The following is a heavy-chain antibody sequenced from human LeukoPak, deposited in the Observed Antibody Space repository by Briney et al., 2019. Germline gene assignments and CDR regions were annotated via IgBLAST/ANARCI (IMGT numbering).Heavy chain of an antibody. V-gene: IGHV3-20*04. CDR2: INWNGGST. D-gene: IGHD2-15*01. Sequence: GGSLRLSCAASGFTFDDYGMSWFRQAPGKGLEWVSGINWNGGSTGYADSVKGRFTISRDNAKNSLYLQMTSLRAEDTALYYCARSVAASRDYWGQGTLVTVSS. CDR1: GFTFDDYG. J-gene: IGHJ4*02. CDR3: ARSVAASRDY.